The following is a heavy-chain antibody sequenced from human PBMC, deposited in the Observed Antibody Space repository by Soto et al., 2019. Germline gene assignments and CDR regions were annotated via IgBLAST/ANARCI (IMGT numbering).Heavy chain of an antibody. CDR1: GGSISSGGYY. J-gene: IGHJ4*02. CDR3: ARAGARAVNNGKIDY. V-gene: IGHV4-31*03. CDR2: IYYSGST. Sequence: SETLSLTCTVSGGSISSGGYYWSWIRQHPGKGLEWIGYIYYSGSTYYNPSLKSRVTISVDTSKNQFSLKLSSVTAADTAVYYCARAGARAVNNGKIDYWGQGTLVPVSS. D-gene: IGHD2-8*01.